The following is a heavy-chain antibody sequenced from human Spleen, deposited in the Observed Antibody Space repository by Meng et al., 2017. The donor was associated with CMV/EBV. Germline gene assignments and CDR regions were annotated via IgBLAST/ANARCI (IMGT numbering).Heavy chain of an antibody. CDR1: GGNFNSYS. J-gene: IGHJ5*02. Sequence: SVKVSCKAYGGNFNSYSFIWVRQAPGQGLEWVGRIVPLLGTPIIAQTFQGRVTITADRSRSTTYMELNRLRSEDTAVYYCAANGGCSSTSCPPLYNWFDPWGQGTLVTVPQ. V-gene: IGHV1-69*08. CDR3: AANGGCSSTSCPPLYNWFDP. CDR2: IVPLLGTP. D-gene: IGHD2-2*01.